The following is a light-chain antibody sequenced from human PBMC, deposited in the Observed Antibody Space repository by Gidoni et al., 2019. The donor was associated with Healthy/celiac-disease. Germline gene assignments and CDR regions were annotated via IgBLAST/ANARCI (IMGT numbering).Light chain of an antibody. Sequence: DIQLTQSPTSLSASVGDRVTITCQASQDISKHLNWYQQKPGKPPKHLSYNAAALGAGVPSRFGGSGSGTDYTLTISSLQTEDFATYYCQQYEDLPLTFGGXTKVDFK. CDR2: NAA. V-gene: IGKV1-33*01. CDR1: QDISKH. J-gene: IGKJ4*01. CDR3: QQYEDLPLT.